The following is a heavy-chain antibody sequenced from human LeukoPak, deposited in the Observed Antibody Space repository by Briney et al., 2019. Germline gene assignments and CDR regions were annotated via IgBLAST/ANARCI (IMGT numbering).Heavy chain of an antibody. Sequence: GGSLRLSCAASGSTVSINYMSWVRQAPGKGLEWVSVIYSGGSTYYADSVKGRFTISRDNSKTTLYLQMNSLKTEDTAVYYCARLAAAGPADYWGQGTLVTVSS. V-gene: IGHV3-66*02. D-gene: IGHD6-13*01. CDR1: GSTVSINY. J-gene: IGHJ4*02. CDR3: ARLAAAGPADY. CDR2: IYSGGST.